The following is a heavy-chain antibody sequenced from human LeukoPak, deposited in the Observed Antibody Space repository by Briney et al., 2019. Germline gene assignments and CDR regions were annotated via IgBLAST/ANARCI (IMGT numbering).Heavy chain of an antibody. V-gene: IGHV3-21*01. CDR3: ARVPTWGSGWYFDY. J-gene: IGHJ4*02. CDR2: ISGTGSYI. D-gene: IGHD6-19*01. CDR1: GFTFSSYS. Sequence: GGSLRLSCAASGFTFSSYSMNWVRQAPGKGLEWVSSISGTGSYIYYADSVKGRFTISRDNGKNSLYLQMNSLRVEDTVVYYCARVPTWGSGWYFDYWGQGTLVTVSS.